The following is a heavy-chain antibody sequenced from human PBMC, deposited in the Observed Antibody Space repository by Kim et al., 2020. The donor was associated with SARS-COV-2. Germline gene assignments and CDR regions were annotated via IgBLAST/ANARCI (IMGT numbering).Heavy chain of an antibody. Sequence: PSLTGRITLSVDTSKNPFPLKLSSVTAADTAVYYCARVPFLTEEGDAFDIWGQGTMVTVSS. CDR3: ARVPFLTEEGDAFDI. J-gene: IGHJ3*02. V-gene: IGHV4-31*02.